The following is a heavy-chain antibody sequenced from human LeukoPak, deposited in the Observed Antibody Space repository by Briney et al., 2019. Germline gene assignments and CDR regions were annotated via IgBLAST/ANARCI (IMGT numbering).Heavy chain of an antibody. CDR3: ARDRGDASFDY. CDR1: GGSISSYY. CDR2: IYYSGST. Sequence: SETLSLTCTVSGGSISSYYWSRIRQPPGKGLEWIGYIYYSGSTNYNPSLKSRVTISVDTSKNQFSLKLSSVTAADTAVYYCARDRGDASFDYWGQGTLVTVSS. D-gene: IGHD3-10*01. J-gene: IGHJ4*02. V-gene: IGHV4-59*01.